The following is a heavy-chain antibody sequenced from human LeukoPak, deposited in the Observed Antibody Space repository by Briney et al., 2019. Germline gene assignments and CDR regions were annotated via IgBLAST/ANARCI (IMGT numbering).Heavy chain of an antibody. CDR1: VYTFTIYG. Sequence: ASVMGSCKASVYTFTIYGISWARYATGQGLAWIGWISAYNGNIIYAPKLHGRVTMTTDTSTSTAYMELRSLRSDDTAVYYCAGDGKYYYGSGSYSFYYWGQGTLVTVSS. V-gene: IGHV1-18*04. D-gene: IGHD3-10*01. J-gene: IGHJ4*02. CDR2: ISAYNGNI. CDR3: AGDGKYYYGSGSYSFYY.